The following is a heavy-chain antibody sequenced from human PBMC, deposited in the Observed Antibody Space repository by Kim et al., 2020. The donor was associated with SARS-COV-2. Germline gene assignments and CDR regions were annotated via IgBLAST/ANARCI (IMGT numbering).Heavy chain of an antibody. D-gene: IGHD4-17*01. Sequence: SETLSLTCSASGDSITDTRYYWGWIRQPPGEGLEWIGSIYYSGSADYNPSLQSRVSIYVDTSKNQFSLKLTSVTAADTAVYYCARHFDYPKPLDIWGQG. CDR3: ARHFDYPKPLDI. V-gene: IGHV4-39*01. J-gene: IGHJ3*02. CDR2: IYYSGSA. CDR1: GDSITDTRYY.